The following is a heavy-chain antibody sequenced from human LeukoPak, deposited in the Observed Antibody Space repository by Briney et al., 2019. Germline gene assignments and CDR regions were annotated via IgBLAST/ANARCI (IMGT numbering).Heavy chain of an antibody. J-gene: IGHJ4*02. CDR3: VRFDANWRRFDY. CDR2: MYYSGST. Sequence: PSETLSLTCTVSGCSISTYYWSWIRQPPGRGLEWIAHMYYSGSTNYNPSLKSRVTISVDTSKNQFSLNLSSLTAADTAVYYCVRFDANWRRFDYRGQGTLVTVSS. CDR1: GCSISTYY. V-gene: IGHV4-59*01. D-gene: IGHD1-1*01.